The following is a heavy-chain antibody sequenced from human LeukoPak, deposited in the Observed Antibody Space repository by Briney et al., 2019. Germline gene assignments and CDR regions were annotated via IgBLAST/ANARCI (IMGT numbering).Heavy chain of an antibody. CDR3: STDSTIVY. CDR2: IKSKTDGRTT. J-gene: IGHJ4*02. V-gene: IGHV3-15*01. CDR1: GCTFSSTW. Sequence: PWESLRLTCAASGCTFSSTWLSWVRQPPGKGLEWVGRIKSKTDGRTTDYAAPVKGRFSISRDDSKNTLYLQMNSLKTEDTAVYYCSTDSTIVYWGQGTLVTVSS. D-gene: IGHD3-9*01.